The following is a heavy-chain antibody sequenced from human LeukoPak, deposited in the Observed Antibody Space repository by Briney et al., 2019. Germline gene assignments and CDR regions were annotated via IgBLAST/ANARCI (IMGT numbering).Heavy chain of an antibody. V-gene: IGHV3-23*01. CDR3: AKPDCSYSDCYRPTY. J-gene: IGHJ4*02. D-gene: IGHD2-2*02. Sequence: GGSLRLSCAASGFTFPNYVMSWVRQAPGKGLEWVSAISGSGGNTYYADSVKGRFTISRDNSKSTLYLQMNSLRAEDTAVYYCAKPDCSYSDCYRPTYWGQGTLVTVSS. CDR1: GFTFPNYV. CDR2: ISGSGGNT.